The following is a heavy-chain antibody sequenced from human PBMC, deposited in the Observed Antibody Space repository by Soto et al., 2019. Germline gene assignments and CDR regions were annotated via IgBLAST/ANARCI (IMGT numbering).Heavy chain of an antibody. CDR2: IKPSGDST. D-gene: IGHD2-8*01. CDR3: ARANGQGAFDC. J-gene: IGHJ4*02. Sequence: EVQLLESGGDLGQPGGSLRLSCAASGFPFSIYAMGWVRQAPGKGLEWVSLIKPSGDSTYSADSVKGRFTISRDNSKNILNLQMNSLRAEDTAIYYCARANGQGAFDCWGQGTLVTVSS. V-gene: IGHV3-23*01. CDR1: GFPFSIYA.